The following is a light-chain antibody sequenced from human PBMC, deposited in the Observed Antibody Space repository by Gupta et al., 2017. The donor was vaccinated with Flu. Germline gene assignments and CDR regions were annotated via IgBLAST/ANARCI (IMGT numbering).Light chain of an antibody. CDR1: SSYIVSYNY. Sequence: QSALTQPASVSGSPGQSIAISCPGTSSYIVSYNYVSWYQQHPGKAPQLLIYDVTNRPSGVSSRFSGSKSGDTASLTISGLQAEDEADYYCSSYTSSTTLVFGGGTKLTVL. CDR3: SSYTSSTTLV. CDR2: DVT. V-gene: IGLV2-14*01. J-gene: IGLJ2*01.